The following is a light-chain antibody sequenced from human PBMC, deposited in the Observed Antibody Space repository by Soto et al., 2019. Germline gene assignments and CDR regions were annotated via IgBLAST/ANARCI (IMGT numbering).Light chain of an antibody. CDR3: QQYYSTPLT. Sequence: DIVMTQSPDSLAVSLGERATINYKSSQSVLYSSNNKNYLAWYQQKPGQPPKLLIYWASTRESGDPDRFSGSGSGTDFTLTISSLQAEDVAVYYCQQYYSTPLTFGGGTKVEIK. CDR1: QSVLYSSNNKNY. J-gene: IGKJ4*01. CDR2: WAS. V-gene: IGKV4-1*01.